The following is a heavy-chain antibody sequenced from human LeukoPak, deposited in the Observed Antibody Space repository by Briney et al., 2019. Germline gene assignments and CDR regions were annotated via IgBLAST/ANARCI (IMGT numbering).Heavy chain of an antibody. V-gene: IGHV3-30-3*02. CDR1: GFTFSSYA. Sequence: GGSLRLSCAASGFTFSSYAMHWVRQAPGKGLEWVAVISYDGSNKYYADSVKGRFTISRDNSKNTLYLQMNSLRAEDTAVYYCAKYGCSGGSCLHYYYYYYGMDVWGQGTTVTVSS. CDR2: ISYDGSNK. D-gene: IGHD2-15*01. CDR3: AKYGCSGGSCLHYYYYYYGMDV. J-gene: IGHJ6*02.